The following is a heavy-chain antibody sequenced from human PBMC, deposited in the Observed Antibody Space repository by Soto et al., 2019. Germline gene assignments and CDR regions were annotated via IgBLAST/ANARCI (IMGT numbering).Heavy chain of an antibody. Sequence: GESLKISCKGFGYKFSSYWIAWVRQMPGKGLEWMGIIYPGDSDSRYSPSFQGQVTISADKSISTAYLQWSSLKASDTAIYYCARPRSGSYRLDYYGMDVWGQGTTVTVSS. CDR1: GYKFSSYW. CDR3: ARPRSGSYRLDYYGMDV. V-gene: IGHV5-51*01. CDR2: IYPGDSDS. J-gene: IGHJ6*02. D-gene: IGHD3-10*01.